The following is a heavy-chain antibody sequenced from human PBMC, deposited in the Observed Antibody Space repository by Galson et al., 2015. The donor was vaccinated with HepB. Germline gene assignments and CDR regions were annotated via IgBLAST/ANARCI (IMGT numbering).Heavy chain of an antibody. Sequence: SLRLSCAASGFTVSSNYMSWVRQAPGKGLEWVSVIYSGGSTYYADSVKGRFTISRDNSKNTLYLQMNSLRAEDTAVYYCARAYSSRSNWFDPWGQGTLVTVSS. CDR2: IYSGGST. CDR3: ARAYSSRSNWFDP. V-gene: IGHV3-53*01. CDR1: GFTVSSNY. D-gene: IGHD6-13*01. J-gene: IGHJ5*02.